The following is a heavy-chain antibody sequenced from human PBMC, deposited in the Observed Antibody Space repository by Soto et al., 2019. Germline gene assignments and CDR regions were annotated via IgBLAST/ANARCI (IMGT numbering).Heavy chain of an antibody. CDR2: ISSSSSYI. V-gene: IGHV3-21*01. Sequence: PGGSLRLSCAASGFTFISYSMNWVRQAPWKGLEWVSSISSSSSYIYYADSVKGRFTISRDNAKNSLYLQMNSLRAEDTAVYYCARVNVDIVATILYYFDYWGQGTLVTVSS. CDR3: ARVNVDIVATILYYFDY. J-gene: IGHJ4*02. D-gene: IGHD5-12*01. CDR1: GFTFISYS.